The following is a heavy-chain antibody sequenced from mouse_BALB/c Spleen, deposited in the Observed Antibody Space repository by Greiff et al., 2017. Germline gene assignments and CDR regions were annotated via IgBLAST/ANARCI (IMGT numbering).Heavy chain of an antibody. CDR1: GFTFSSFG. CDR2: ISSGSSTI. Sequence: DVKLVESGGGLVQPGGSRKLSCAASGFTFSSFGMHWVRQAPEKGLEWVAYISSGSSTIYYADTVKGRFTISRDNPKNTLFLQMTSLRSEDTAMYYCARDGYWFAYWGQGTLVTVSA. V-gene: IGHV5-17*02. J-gene: IGHJ3*01. CDR3: ARDGYWFAY. D-gene: IGHD1-2*01.